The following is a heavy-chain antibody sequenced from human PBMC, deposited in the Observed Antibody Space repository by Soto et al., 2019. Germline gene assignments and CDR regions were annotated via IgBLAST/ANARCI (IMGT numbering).Heavy chain of an antibody. J-gene: IGHJ4*02. CDR2: FDPEDGET. CDR3: ASESYGGEFDY. CDR1: GYTLTELS. V-gene: IGHV1-24*01. D-gene: IGHD4-17*01. Sequence: ASVKVSCKVSGYTLTELSMHWVRQAPGKGLGWMGGFDPEDGETIYAQKFQGRVTITRDTSASTAYMELSSLRSEDTAVYYCASESYGGEFDYWGQGTLVTVSS.